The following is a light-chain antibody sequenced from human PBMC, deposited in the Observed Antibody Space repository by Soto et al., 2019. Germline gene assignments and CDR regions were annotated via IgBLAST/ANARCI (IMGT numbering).Light chain of an antibody. J-gene: IGKJ1*01. CDR3: QQYYSLPRT. V-gene: IGKV4-1*01. CDR2: WAS. Sequence: DIVITQSPYSLSVSLCERATINWKSSQSVFYSSNNKNYLAWYQQRPGQPPKLLIYWASTRESGVPDRFSGSGSGTDFTLTISSLQAEDVAVYYCQQYYSLPRTFGQGTKVDI. CDR1: QSVFYSSNNKNY.